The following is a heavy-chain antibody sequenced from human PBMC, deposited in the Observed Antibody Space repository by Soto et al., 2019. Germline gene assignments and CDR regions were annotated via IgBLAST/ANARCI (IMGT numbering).Heavy chain of an antibody. CDR3: ARHSYSYGYYDYDYMDV. CDR2: IYYSGSP. J-gene: IGHJ6*03. Sequence: SETLSLTCTVSGGSISSSSYYWGWIRQPPGKGLEWIGSIYYSGSPYYNPSLKSRVTIPVDTSENQFSLKLSSATAADTAVYYCARHSYSYGYYDYDYMDVWGKGTTVTVSS. CDR1: GGSISSSSYY. V-gene: IGHV4-39*01. D-gene: IGHD5-18*01.